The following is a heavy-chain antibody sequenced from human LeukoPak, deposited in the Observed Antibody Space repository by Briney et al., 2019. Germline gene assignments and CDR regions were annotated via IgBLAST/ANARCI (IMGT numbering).Heavy chain of an antibody. Sequence: SETLSLTCTVSGVSISSYYWSWIRQPPGKGLEWIGYIYYSGSTNYNPSLKSRLTISLDTSKNQFSLKLSSVTAADTAVYYCARVSRCSGDSCYSIFDYWGQGTLVTVSS. CDR1: GVSISSYY. CDR2: IYYSGST. CDR3: ARVSRCSGDSCYSIFDY. D-gene: IGHD2-15*01. J-gene: IGHJ4*02. V-gene: IGHV4-59*01.